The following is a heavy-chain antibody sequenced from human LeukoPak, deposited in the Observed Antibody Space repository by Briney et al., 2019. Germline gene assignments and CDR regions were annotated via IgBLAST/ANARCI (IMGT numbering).Heavy chain of an antibody. Sequence: GGSLRLSCAASGFTFSNYAVNWIRQAPGKGLKWVSVISGSGSSIYYTDSVKGRFTISRDNSKNTLYLQMNSLRAEDTAVYYCAMGATSWSGYSFPKIFQHWGRGTLVTASS. J-gene: IGHJ1*01. CDR3: AMGATSWSGYSFPKIFQH. CDR1: GFTFSNYA. D-gene: IGHD3-3*01. V-gene: IGHV3-23*01. CDR2: ISGSGSSI.